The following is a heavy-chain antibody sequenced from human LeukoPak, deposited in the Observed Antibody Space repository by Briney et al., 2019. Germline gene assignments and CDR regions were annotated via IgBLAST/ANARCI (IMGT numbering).Heavy chain of an antibody. CDR1: GFTFSSYT. D-gene: IGHD3-16*02. CDR3: ARDLGDYVWGSYRQRGFDS. Sequence: GGSLRLSCAASGFTFSSYTMNWVRQAPEKGLEWVSSISSSSSYLYYADSVKGRFTISRDNAKNSLYLKMNSLRAEDTAVFYCARDLGDYVWGSYRQRGFDSWGQGTLVTVSS. J-gene: IGHJ4*02. V-gene: IGHV3-21*01. CDR2: ISSSSSYL.